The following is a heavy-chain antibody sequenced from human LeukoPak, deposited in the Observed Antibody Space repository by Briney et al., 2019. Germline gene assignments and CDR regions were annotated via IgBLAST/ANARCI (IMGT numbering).Heavy chain of an antibody. CDR3: ARVFYDITGYYYRLDF. CDR1: GYIFTTYD. D-gene: IGHD3-22*01. CDR2: MNTHRGNT. Sequence: ASVKVSCKASGYIFTTYDINWERQATGQGLEWMGWMNTHRGNTGYAQKFQGRVTMTRNTSISTAYIDLSSLTSEDTAVYYCARVFYDITGYYYRLDFWGQGTLVTVSS. J-gene: IGHJ4*02. V-gene: IGHV1-8*01.